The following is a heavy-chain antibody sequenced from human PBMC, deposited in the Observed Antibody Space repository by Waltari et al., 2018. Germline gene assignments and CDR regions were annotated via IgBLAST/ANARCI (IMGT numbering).Heavy chain of an antibody. V-gene: IGHV1-69*04. CDR3: ARGYGDYYYYYMDV. CDR1: GCTFRSFA. Sequence: QVQLVHAGAEVKKPGSPVKVSCKASGCTFRSFALSWVRQAPGQGLAWLGGMIPNLGIASYAQKFQGRVTITADESTSTAYMELSSLRSEDTAVYYCARGYGDYYYYYMDVWGKGTTVTVSS. J-gene: IGHJ6*03. CDR2: MIPNLGIA. D-gene: IGHD4-17*01.